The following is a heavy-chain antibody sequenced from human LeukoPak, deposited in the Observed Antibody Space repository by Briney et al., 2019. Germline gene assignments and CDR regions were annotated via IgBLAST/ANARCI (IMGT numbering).Heavy chain of an antibody. Sequence: GSXRLXCXASGFTFSSYAMSWVRQAPGKGLEWVSAISGSGGSTYYADSVKGRFTISRDNSKNTLYVQVNSLGTEDTAAYYCAKGSYYDSSGSFYFDYWGQGTLVTVSS. V-gene: IGHV3-23*01. CDR1: GFTFSSYA. CDR2: ISGSGGST. J-gene: IGHJ4*02. D-gene: IGHD3-22*01. CDR3: AKGSYYDSSGSFYFDY.